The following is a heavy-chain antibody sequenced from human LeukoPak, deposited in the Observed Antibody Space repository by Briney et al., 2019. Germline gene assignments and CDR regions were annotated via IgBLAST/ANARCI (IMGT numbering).Heavy chain of an antibody. Sequence: GGSLRLSCAASGFTFSSYAMSWVRQAPGKGLEWVSAISGSGGSTYYADSVKGRFTISRDNAKNSLYLQMNSLRAEDTAVYYCARVGESEQQLVRGFDYWGQGTLVTVSS. CDR2: ISGSGGST. CDR1: GFTFSSYA. J-gene: IGHJ4*02. D-gene: IGHD6-13*01. CDR3: ARVGESEQQLVRGFDY. V-gene: IGHV3-23*01.